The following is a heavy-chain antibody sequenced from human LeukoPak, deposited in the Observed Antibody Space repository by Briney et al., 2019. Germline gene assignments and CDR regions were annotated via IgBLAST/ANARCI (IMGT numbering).Heavy chain of an antibody. CDR2: IYYSGST. D-gene: IGHD6-19*01. CDR1: GGSISSGDYY. V-gene: IGHV4-61*08. J-gene: IGHJ4*02. Sequence: SETLSLTCTVSGGSISSGDYYWSWIRQPPGKGLEWIGYIYYSGSTDYNPPLKSRVTISVDTSKNQFSLKLSSVTAADTAVYYCARSLYSSGWYLGYWGQGTLVTVSS. CDR3: ARSLYSSGWYLGY.